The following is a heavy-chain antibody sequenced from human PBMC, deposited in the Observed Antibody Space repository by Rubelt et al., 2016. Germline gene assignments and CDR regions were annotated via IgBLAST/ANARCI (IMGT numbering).Heavy chain of an antibody. D-gene: IGHD2-2*01. CDR1: GFTFSSYA. CDR3: ARDPTRSSTSHMDYYYYGMDV. Sequence: YGGGVVQPGRSLRLSCAASGFTFSSYAMHWVRQAPGKGLEWVSVIYSGGSTYYADSVKGRFTISRDNSKNTLYLQMNSLRAEDTAVYYCARDPTRSSTSHMDYYYYGMDVWGQGTTVTVSS. J-gene: IGHJ6*02. V-gene: IGHV3-66*01. CDR2: IYSGGST.